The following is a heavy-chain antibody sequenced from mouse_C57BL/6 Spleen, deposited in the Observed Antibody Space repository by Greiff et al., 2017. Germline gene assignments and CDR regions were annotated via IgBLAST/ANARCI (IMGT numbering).Heavy chain of an antibody. J-gene: IGHJ4*01. CDR1: GFTFSSYA. D-gene: IGHD1-1*01. V-gene: IGHV5-4*01. CDR2: ISDGGSYT. Sequence: DVMLVESGGGLVKPGGSLKLSCAASGFTFSSYAMSWVRQTPEKRLEWVATISDGGSYTYYPDNVKGRVTISRDNAKNNLYLQMSHLKSEDTAMYYCARDKEGYYGNYAMDYWGQGTSVTVAS. CDR3: ARDKEGYYGNYAMDY.